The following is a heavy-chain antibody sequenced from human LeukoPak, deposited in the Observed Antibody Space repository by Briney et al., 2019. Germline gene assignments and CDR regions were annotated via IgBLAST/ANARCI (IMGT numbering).Heavy chain of an antibody. CDR1: GFTASSNY. V-gene: IGHV3-23*01. J-gene: IGHJ3*02. D-gene: IGHD3-9*01. Sequence: GRSLRLSCAASGFTASSNYMSWVRQAPGKGLEWVSAISGSGGSTYYADSVKGRFTISTDNSKNTLYLQMNSLRTEDTAVYSCAKYYDILTGSALVWTDAFDIWGQGTMVTVSS. CDR3: AKYYDILTGSALVWTDAFDI. CDR2: ISGSGGST.